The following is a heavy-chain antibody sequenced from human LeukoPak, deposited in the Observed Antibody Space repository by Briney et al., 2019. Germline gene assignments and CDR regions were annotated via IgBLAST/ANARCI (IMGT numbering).Heavy chain of an antibody. V-gene: IGHV3-23*01. J-gene: IGHJ4*02. D-gene: IGHD2-15*01. Sequence: GGSLRLSCAASGFTFSSYAMSWVRQAPWKGLEWVSAISGSGGSTYYADSVKGRFTISRDNAKNSLYLQMNSLRAEDTAVYYCARDHGISWSLFDYWGQGTLVTVSS. CDR3: ARDHGISWSLFDY. CDR1: GFTFSSYA. CDR2: ISGSGGST.